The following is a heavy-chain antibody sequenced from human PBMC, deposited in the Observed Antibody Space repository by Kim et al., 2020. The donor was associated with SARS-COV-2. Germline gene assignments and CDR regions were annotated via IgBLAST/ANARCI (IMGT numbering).Heavy chain of an antibody. Sequence: SETLSLTCTVSGGSISSSSYYWGWIRQPPGKGLEWIGSIYYSGSTYYNPSLKSRVTISVDTSKNQFSLKLSSVTAADTAVYYCARRWLQPPRVFDYWGQGTLVTVSS. CDR1: GGSISSSSYY. CDR3: ARRWLQPPRVFDY. J-gene: IGHJ4*02. CDR2: IYYSGST. D-gene: IGHD5-12*01. V-gene: IGHV4-39*01.